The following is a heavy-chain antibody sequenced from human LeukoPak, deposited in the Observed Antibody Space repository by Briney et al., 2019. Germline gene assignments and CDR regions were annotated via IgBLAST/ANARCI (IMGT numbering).Heavy chain of an antibody. D-gene: IGHD6-19*01. CDR3: ARHGTAVALDY. J-gene: IGHJ4*02. V-gene: IGHV4-34*01. CDR1: GGSFSGYY. CDR2: INHSGST. Sequence: SETLSLTCAVYGGSFSGYYWSWIRQPPGKGLEWIGEINHSGSTNYNPSLKSRVTISVDTSKNQFSLKLSSVTAADTAMYYCARHGTAVALDYWGQGTLVTVSS.